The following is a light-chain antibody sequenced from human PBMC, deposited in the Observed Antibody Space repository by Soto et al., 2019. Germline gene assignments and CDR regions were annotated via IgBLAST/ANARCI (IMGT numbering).Light chain of an antibody. Sequence: EIVLTQSPATLSLSPGERATLSCRASQSVSSYLAWYQQKPGQAPRLLIYDASNRATGIPARFSGSGSGTDFPPTIGSLEPEDFAVYYCQQRSNWPPRFTFGPGTKVDIK. J-gene: IGKJ3*01. CDR2: DAS. V-gene: IGKV3-11*01. CDR3: QQRSNWPPRFT. CDR1: QSVSSY.